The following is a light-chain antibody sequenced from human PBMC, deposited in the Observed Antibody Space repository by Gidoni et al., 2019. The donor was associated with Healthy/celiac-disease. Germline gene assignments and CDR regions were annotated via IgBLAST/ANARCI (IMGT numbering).Light chain of an antibody. Sequence: DIVMAPSPHSLAGSLGERATINCKSSQSVLYSSNNKNYLAWYQQKPGQPPKLLIYWASTRESGVPDRFSGSGSGTDFTLTISSLQAEDVAVYYCQQYYSTPWTFGQGTKVEIK. CDR1: QSVLYSSNNKNY. CDR3: QQYYSTPWT. V-gene: IGKV4-1*01. J-gene: IGKJ1*01. CDR2: WAS.